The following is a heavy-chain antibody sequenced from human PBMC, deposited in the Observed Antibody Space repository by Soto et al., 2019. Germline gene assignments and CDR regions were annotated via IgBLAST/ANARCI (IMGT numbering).Heavy chain of an antibody. CDR3: ARTLGPRGPGSDGSDFRWTIDS. J-gene: IGHJ4*02. CDR1: GGSISSYY. V-gene: IGHV4-59*08. D-gene: IGHD2-21*01. CDR2: IYYSGST. Sequence: SETLSLTCTFSGGSISSYYWSWIRQPPGKGLEWIGYIYYSGSTNYNPSLKSRVTISVDTSKNQFSLRLASVTAADTAVYFCARTLGPRGPGSDGSDFRWTIDSWGQGILVTVSS.